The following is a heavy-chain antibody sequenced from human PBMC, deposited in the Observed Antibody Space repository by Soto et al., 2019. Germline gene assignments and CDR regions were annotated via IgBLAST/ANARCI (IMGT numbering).Heavy chain of an antibody. D-gene: IGHD3-10*01. CDR2: VSASGDMK. J-gene: IGHJ6*02. CDR1: GFILSSYA. Sequence: GGSLRLSCTASGFILSSYAMSWVRQAPGKGLEWVSSVSASGDMKYNSDSVKGRFTISRDNSNNALFLQMNSLRIEDTALYYCARGDRGGSGSPASYYYSGLDVWGQGTTVTVSS. CDR3: ARGDRGGSGSPASYYYSGLDV. V-gene: IGHV3-23*01.